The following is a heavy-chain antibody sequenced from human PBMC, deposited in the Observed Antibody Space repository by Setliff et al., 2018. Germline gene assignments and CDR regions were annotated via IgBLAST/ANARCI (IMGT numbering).Heavy chain of an antibody. CDR3: ARGGGRFRQLGAPGVHTFDI. Sequence: TLSLTCTVSGGSISSYYWSWIRQPPGKGLEWIGYIYTRGSTNYNPSLRSRVTISADTSKKQYSLNLSSVTAADTAVYYCARGGGRFRQLGAPGVHTFDIWGQGTMVTVSS. CDR1: GGSISSYY. D-gene: IGHD1-1*01. V-gene: IGHV4-4*08. CDR2: IYTRGST. J-gene: IGHJ3*02.